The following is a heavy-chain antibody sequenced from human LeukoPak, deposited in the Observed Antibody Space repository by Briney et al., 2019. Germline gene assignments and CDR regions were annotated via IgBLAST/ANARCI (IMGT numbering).Heavy chain of an antibody. CDR2: IYYSGGT. V-gene: IGHV4-59*08. Sequence: SETLSLTCTVSGGSISSYYWSWIRQPPGKGLEWIGYIYYSGGTYYSPSLQSRLTISVDTSKNQFSLKLSSVAAADTAVYYCARRARGTFDYWGQGTLVTVFS. CDR3: ARRARGTFDY. CDR1: GGSISSYY. J-gene: IGHJ4*02. D-gene: IGHD3-10*01.